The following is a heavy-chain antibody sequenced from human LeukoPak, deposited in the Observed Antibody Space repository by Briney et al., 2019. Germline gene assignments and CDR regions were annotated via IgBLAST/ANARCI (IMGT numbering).Heavy chain of an antibody. J-gene: IGHJ4*02. CDR2: VTGPGDTA. CDR1: GFNLNNYA. Sequence: PGGSLRLSCAASGFNLNNYAMNWVRQAPGKGLEWVAAVTGPGDTAYYADSGKGRFIISRDSFKDTLYLQMNRLGAEDTALYYCAKGAAIDHWGQGTLVTVSS. CDR3: AKGAAIDH. D-gene: IGHD2-21*01. V-gene: IGHV3-23*01.